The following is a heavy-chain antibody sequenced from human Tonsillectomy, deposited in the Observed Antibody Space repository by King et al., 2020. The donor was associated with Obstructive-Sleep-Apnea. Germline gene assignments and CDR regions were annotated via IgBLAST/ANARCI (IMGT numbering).Heavy chain of an antibody. CDR1: GYTFTSYY. CDR2: INPSGGST. V-gene: IGHV1-46*01. CDR3: ARDMSVTMMVDY. J-gene: IGHJ4*02. Sequence: QVQLVQSGAEVKKPGASVKVSCKASGYTFTSYYTHWVRHAPGQGCEGMGIINPSGGSTSYAQKFQGRVTMTRDTSTSTVYMELSSLRSEDTAVYYCARDMSVTMMVDYWGQGTLVTVSS. D-gene: IGHD3-22*01.